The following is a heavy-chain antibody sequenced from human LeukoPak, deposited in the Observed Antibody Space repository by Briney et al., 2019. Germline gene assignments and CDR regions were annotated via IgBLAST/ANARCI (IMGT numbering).Heavy chain of an antibody. CDR3: ARDSYTGGWYYFDY. D-gene: IGHD2-8*02. Sequence: SETLSLTCIVSGGSISSYYWSWIRQPPGKGLEWIGYIYYSGSTNYNPSLKSRVTISIDTSKNQFSLKLSSVTAADTAVYCCARDSYTGGWYYFDYWGQGTLVTVSS. V-gene: IGHV4-59*01. J-gene: IGHJ4*02. CDR1: GGSISSYY. CDR2: IYYSGST.